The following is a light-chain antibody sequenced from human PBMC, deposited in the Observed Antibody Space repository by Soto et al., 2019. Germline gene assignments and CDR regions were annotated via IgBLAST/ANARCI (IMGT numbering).Light chain of an antibody. Sequence: EIVLTQSPATLSLSPGERATLSCRASQSVSSYLAWYQQKPGQAPRLLIYDASNRATGIPARFSGSGSGTDFTLTISSLEPEDFAVSCCQQRSNWPLTFGGGTKVEIK. J-gene: IGKJ4*01. CDR3: QQRSNWPLT. CDR1: QSVSSY. CDR2: DAS. V-gene: IGKV3-11*01.